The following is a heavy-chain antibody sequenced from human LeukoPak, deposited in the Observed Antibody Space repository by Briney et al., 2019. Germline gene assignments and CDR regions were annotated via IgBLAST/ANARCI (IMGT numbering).Heavy chain of an antibody. Sequence: SETLSLTCAVSGGSISSGGYSWSWIRQPPGKGLEWIGYIYHSGSTYYNPSLKSRVTISVDRSKNQFPLKLSSVTAADTAVYYCARVFSSQGIDYWGQGTLVTVSS. CDR3: ARVFSSQGIDY. D-gene: IGHD6-6*01. J-gene: IGHJ4*02. CDR2: IYHSGST. V-gene: IGHV4-30-2*01. CDR1: GGSISSGGYS.